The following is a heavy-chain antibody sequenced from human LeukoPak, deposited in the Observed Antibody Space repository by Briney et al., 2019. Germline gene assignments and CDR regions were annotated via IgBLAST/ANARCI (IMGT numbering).Heavy chain of an antibody. CDR2: IIPILGIA. Sequence: SVKDSCKASGGTFSSYAISWVRQAPGQGLEWMGRIIPILGIANYAQKFQGRVTITADKSTSTAYMELSSLRSGDTAVYYCARDDPDCSGGSCYYYYGMDVWGQGTTVTVSS. V-gene: IGHV1-69*04. J-gene: IGHJ6*02. CDR3: ARDDPDCSGGSCYYYYGMDV. CDR1: GGTFSSYA. D-gene: IGHD2-15*01.